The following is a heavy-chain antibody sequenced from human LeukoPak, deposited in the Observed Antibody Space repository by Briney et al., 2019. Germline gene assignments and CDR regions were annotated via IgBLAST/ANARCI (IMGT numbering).Heavy chain of an antibody. D-gene: IGHD5-18*01. J-gene: IGHJ4*02. CDR2: FYSGGSS. CDR1: GFTFSSYA. CDR3: ARGRGYGYGFFDY. V-gene: IGHV3-53*01. Sequence: PGGSLRLSCAASGFTFSSYAMSWVRQAPGKGLEWVSSFYSGGSSYYADSVKGRFIISSDSSTDTLYLQMNSLRVEDTAVYFCARGRGYGYGFFDYWGQGTLVTVSS.